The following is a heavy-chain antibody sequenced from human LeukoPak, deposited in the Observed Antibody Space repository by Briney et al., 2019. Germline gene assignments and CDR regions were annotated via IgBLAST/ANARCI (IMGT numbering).Heavy chain of an antibody. CDR1: GFTFSSYG. V-gene: IGHV3-30*02. J-gene: IGHJ4*02. D-gene: IGHD6-13*01. CDR3: AKDTSRGAAAGF. CDR2: IRYDGSSK. Sequence: GGSLRLSCAASGFTFSSYGMHWVRQAPGKGLEWVAFIRYDGSSKYYADSVKGRFTISRDNSKNTLYLQMNSLRAEDTAVYYCAKDTSRGAAAGFWGQGTLVTVSS.